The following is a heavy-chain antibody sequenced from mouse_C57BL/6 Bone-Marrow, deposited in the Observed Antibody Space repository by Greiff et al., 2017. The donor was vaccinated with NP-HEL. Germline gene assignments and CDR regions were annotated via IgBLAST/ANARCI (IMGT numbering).Heavy chain of an antibody. Sequence: VQLKESGPELVKPGASVKIPCKASGYTFTDYNMDWVKQSHGKSLEWIGDINPNNGGTIYNQKFKGKATLTVDKSSSTAYMELRSLTSEDTAVEYCARPSMIPYYAMDYWGQGTSVTVSS. D-gene: IGHD2-3*01. V-gene: IGHV1-18*01. J-gene: IGHJ4*01. CDR3: ARPSMIPYYAMDY. CDR2: INPNNGGT. CDR1: GYTFTDYN.